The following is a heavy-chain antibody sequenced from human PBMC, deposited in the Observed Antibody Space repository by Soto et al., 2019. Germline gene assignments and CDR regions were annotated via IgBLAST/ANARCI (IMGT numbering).Heavy chain of an antibody. CDR1: GASVRSGDYY. V-gene: IGHV4-30-4*01. CDR2: IYNSGGS. J-gene: IGHJ4*02. Sequence: SETLSLTCIVSGASVRSGDYYWICIRQAPGKGLEWIGYIYNSGGSYYNPCLKGRLTISIDTSKNQFSLKLNSVTAADTAIYYCVGTGTTDDYWGRGTLVTVSS. D-gene: IGHD4-17*01. CDR3: VGTGTTDDY.